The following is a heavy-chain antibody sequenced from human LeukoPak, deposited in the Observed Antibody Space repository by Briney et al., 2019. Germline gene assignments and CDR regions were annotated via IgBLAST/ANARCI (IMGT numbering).Heavy chain of an antibody. Sequence: SQTPSLTCTVSGGSISSGGYYWSWIRQRPGKGLEWIGYIYYSGSTYYNPSLKSRVTISVDTSKNQFSLKLSSVTAADTAVYYCVRGPSSGYYYDYWGQGTLVTVSS. CDR3: VRGPSSGYYYDY. CDR1: GGSISSGGYY. J-gene: IGHJ4*02. CDR2: IYYSGST. D-gene: IGHD3-22*01. V-gene: IGHV4-31*03.